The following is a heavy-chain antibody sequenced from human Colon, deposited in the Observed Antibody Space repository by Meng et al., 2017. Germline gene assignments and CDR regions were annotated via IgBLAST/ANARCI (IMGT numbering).Heavy chain of an antibody. CDR3: TTWYGEY. V-gene: IGHV6-1*01. Sequence: QVQVQQSGPGLVKPSQTLSLTCAISGDSVSSNRAPWHWVRQSPSRGLEWLGQTYYRSEWQNHYGVSVKSRITINADTSRNHFSLHLNSVTPEDTAVYYCTTWYGEYWGQGTLVTVSS. D-gene: IGHD3-10*01. J-gene: IGHJ4*02. CDR2: TYYRSEWQN. CDR1: GDSVSSNRAP.